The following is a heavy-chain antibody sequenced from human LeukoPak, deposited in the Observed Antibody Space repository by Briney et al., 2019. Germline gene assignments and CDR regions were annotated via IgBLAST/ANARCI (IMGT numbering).Heavy chain of an antibody. V-gene: IGHV3-23*01. Sequence: GGSLRLSCAASGFTFSTYAMSWVRQAPGKGLEWVSAISGSGGSSNYADSVKGRFTISRDNSKNTLYLQLNSLRGEDTAVFYCARSQSDWYSFDYWGQGTLVSVSS. J-gene: IGHJ4*02. CDR1: GFTFSTYA. CDR3: ARSQSDWYSFDY. CDR2: ISGSGGSS. D-gene: IGHD2-21*02.